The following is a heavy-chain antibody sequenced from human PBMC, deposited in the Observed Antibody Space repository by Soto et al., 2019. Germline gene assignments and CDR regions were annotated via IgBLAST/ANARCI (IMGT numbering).Heavy chain of an antibody. D-gene: IGHD1-26*01. J-gene: IGHJ6*03. CDR2: ISAYNGNT. V-gene: IGHV1-18*01. CDR3: ARRGVVDGSYYYYYYMDV. CDR1: GYTFTSYG. Sequence: ASVKVSCKASGYTFTSYGISWVRQAPGQGLEWMGWISAYNGNTNYAQKLQGRVTMTTDTSTSTAYMELRSLRSDDTAVYYCARRGVVDGSYYYYYYMDVWGKGTTVTVSS.